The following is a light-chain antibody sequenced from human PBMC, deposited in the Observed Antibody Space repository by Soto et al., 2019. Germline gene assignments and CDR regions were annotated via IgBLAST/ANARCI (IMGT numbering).Light chain of an antibody. CDR1: QSVSSY. V-gene: IGKV3-11*01. Sequence: EIVLTQSPATLSLSPGERATLSCRASQSVSSYLGWYQQKPGQAPRLLIYDASNRATGIPARFSGSGSGTDFTLTISSLEPEGFAVYYCQQRSNWLLTFGGGTKVEIK. J-gene: IGKJ4*01. CDR3: QQRSNWLLT. CDR2: DAS.